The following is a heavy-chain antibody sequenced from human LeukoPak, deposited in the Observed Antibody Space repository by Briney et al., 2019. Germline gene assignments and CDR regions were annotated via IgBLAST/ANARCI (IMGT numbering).Heavy chain of an antibody. CDR1: GFTFSSYA. J-gene: IGHJ4*02. Sequence: GRSLRLSCAASGFTFSSYAMSWVRQAPGKGLEWVSAISGSGGSTYYADSVKGRFTISRDNSKNTLYLQMNSLRAEDTAVYYCAKDREIRFYYYDSSGPNFDYWGQGTLVTVSS. CDR2: ISGSGGST. D-gene: IGHD3-22*01. CDR3: AKDREIRFYYYDSSGPNFDY. V-gene: IGHV3-23*01.